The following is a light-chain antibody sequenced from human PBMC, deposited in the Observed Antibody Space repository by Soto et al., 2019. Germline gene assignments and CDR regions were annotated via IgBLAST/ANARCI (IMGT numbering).Light chain of an antibody. J-gene: IGKJ2*01. V-gene: IGKV3-20*01. Sequence: DIVLTQSPGTLSLSLGDRATLSCRSSQSVNSNYLAWYQQKPGQAPRLLIFGASTRATGIPDRFRGSGSGTDFTLTINRLEPEDFAVYYCQQYGRTFGQGTKLEIK. CDR1: QSVNSNY. CDR2: GAS. CDR3: QQYGRT.